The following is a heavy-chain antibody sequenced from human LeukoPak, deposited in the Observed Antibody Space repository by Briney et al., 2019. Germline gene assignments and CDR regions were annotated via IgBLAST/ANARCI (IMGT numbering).Heavy chain of an antibody. CDR2: IYYGGST. J-gene: IGHJ4*02. CDR3: ARSKYSSSWYPRVMDY. V-gene: IGHV4-31*03. D-gene: IGHD6-13*01. CDR1: GGSISSGGYY. Sequence: SQTLSLTCTVSGGSISSGGYYWSWIRQHPGKGLEWIGYIYYGGSTYYNPSLKSRVTISVDTSKNQFSLKLSSVTAADTAVYYCARSKYSSSWYPRVMDYWGQGTLVTVSS.